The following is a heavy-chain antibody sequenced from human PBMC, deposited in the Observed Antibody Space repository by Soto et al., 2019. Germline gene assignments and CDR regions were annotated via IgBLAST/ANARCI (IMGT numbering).Heavy chain of an antibody. J-gene: IGHJ4*02. V-gene: IGHV3-21*01. CDR3: VRHWLATREFDY. CDR1: GFTFSGYS. Sequence: PGGSLRLSCAASGFTFSGYSMNWVRQAPGKGLEWVSSLSSSSGHIYYADSVKGRFTISRDNAKNSLYLQMNSLRAEDTAVYYCVRHWLATREFDYWGQGTLVTVSS. D-gene: IGHD1-26*01. CDR2: LSSSSGHI.